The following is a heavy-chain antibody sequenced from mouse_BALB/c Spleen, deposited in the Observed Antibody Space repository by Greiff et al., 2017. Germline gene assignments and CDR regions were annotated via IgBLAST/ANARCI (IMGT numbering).Heavy chain of an antibody. J-gene: IGHJ1*01. CDR2: ISSGGGST. D-gene: IGHD1-1*01. CDR1: GFAFSSYD. CDR3: ARHPYITTVVAKDWYFDV. V-gene: IGHV5-12-1*01. Sequence: EVQRVESGGGLVKPGGSLKLSCAASGFAFSSYDMSWVRQTPEKRLEWVAYISSGGGSTYYPDTVKGRFTISRDNAKNTLYLQMSSLKSEDTAMYYCARHPYITTVVAKDWYFDVWGAGTTVTVSS.